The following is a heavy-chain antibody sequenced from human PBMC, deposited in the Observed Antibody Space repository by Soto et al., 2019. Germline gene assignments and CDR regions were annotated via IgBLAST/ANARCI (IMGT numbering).Heavy chain of an antibody. CDR2: ISYDGSNK. CDR1: GFTFSSYG. V-gene: IGHV3-30*18. Sequence: GGSLRLSCAASGFTFSSYGMHWVRQAPGKGLEWVAVISYDGSNKYYADSVKGRFTISRDNSKNTLYLQMNSLRAEDTAVYYCAKTGYYDFWSGYYPGYYYYGMDVWGQGTTVTVSS. D-gene: IGHD3-3*01. J-gene: IGHJ6*02. CDR3: AKTGYYDFWSGYYPGYYYYGMDV.